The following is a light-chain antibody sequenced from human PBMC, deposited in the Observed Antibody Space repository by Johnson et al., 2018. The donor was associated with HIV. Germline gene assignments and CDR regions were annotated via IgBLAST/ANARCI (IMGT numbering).Light chain of an antibody. Sequence: QSVLTQPPSVSADPGQKVTISCSGSSSNIGNNYVSWYQQLPGTAPKLHIYENNKRPSGIPDRFSGSKSGTSATLGITGLQTGDEADYYCGTWDSSLSVFYVFGTVTKSTVL. CDR3: GTWDSSLSVFYV. CDR1: SSNIGNNY. J-gene: IGLJ1*01. V-gene: IGLV1-51*02. CDR2: ENN.